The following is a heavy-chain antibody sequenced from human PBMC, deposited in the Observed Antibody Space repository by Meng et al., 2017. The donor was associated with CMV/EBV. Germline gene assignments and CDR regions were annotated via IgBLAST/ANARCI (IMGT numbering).Heavy chain of an antibody. Sequence: GRSLRLSCAASGFTFSSYWMSWVRQAPGKGLGGVANIKQDGSEKYYVDSVKGRFTISRDNAKNSLYLQMNSLRVEDTAAYYCARDFGPYCTNGVCYTRFDYWGQGTLVTVSS. V-gene: IGHV3-7*01. CDR2: IKQDGSEK. D-gene: IGHD2-8*01. CDR3: ARDFGPYCTNGVCYTRFDY. CDR1: GFTFSSYW. J-gene: IGHJ4*02.